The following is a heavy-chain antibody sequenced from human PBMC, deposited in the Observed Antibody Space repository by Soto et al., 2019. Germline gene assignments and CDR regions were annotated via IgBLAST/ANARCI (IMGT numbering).Heavy chain of an antibody. J-gene: IGHJ6*02. V-gene: IGHV1-18*04. D-gene: IGHD3-3*01. CDR1: GYTFTSYG. CDR3: ARGGYYDFWSGTLGYYGMDV. Sequence: QVQLVQSGAEVKKPGASVKVSCKASGYTFTSYGISWVRQAPGQGLEWMGWISAYNGNTNYAQKLQGRVTMTTDTSTSIAYMELRSLRSDDTAVYYCARGGYYDFWSGTLGYYGMDVWGQGTTVTVSS. CDR2: ISAYNGNT.